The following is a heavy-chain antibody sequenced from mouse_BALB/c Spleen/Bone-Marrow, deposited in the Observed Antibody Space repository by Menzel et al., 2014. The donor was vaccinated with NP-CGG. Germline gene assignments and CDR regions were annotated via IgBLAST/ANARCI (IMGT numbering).Heavy chain of an antibody. J-gene: IGHJ4*01. D-gene: IGHD1-1*01. CDR3: ERLLLYYYAMEY. CDR2: INPYNGGT. V-gene: IGHV1-25*01. Sequence: DQLQQSGPELVKPGASMKISCKASGYSFTGYTMNWVKQSHGKNLEWIGLINPYNGGTNYNQKFKDKATLTVDRSSSTAYMELLSLSSEESAVYCCERLLLYYYAMEYWGQGTLVTSSS. CDR1: GYSFTGYT.